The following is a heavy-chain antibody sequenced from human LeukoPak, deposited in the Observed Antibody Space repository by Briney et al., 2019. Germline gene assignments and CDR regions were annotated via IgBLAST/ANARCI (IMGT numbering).Heavy chain of an antibody. D-gene: IGHD3-10*01. V-gene: IGHV3-21*01. Sequence: GGSLRLSCAASGFTFSSYSMNWVRQAPGKGLEWVSSISSSSSYIYYADSVKGRFTISRDNAKNSLYLQMDSLRAEDTAVYYCARDPGAYYFDYWGQGTLVTVSS. J-gene: IGHJ4*02. CDR1: GFTFSSYS. CDR2: ISSSSSYI. CDR3: ARDPGAYYFDY.